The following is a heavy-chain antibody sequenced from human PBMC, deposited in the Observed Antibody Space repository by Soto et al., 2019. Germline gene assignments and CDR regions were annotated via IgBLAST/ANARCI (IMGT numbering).Heavy chain of an antibody. CDR1: GYTFTSYG. Sequence: QVQLVQSGAEVKKPWASVKVSCKASGYTFTSYGISWVRQAPGQGLEWMGWISAYNGNTNYAQKLKSRVTMTTATSTSPAYMALTSLRSDDTAVYYCARAVITTSFLGWCDPCGKGTLVTVSS. CDR3: ARAVITTSFLGWCDP. D-gene: IGHD3-22*01. CDR2: ISAYNGNT. V-gene: IGHV1-18*01. J-gene: IGHJ5*02.